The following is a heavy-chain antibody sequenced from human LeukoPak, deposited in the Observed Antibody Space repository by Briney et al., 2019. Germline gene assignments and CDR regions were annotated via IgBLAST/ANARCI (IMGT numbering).Heavy chain of an antibody. CDR3: AKRGTVTSNFEY. Sequence: PGGSLRLSCAASGFTFSSHGMHWVRQAPGKGLEWVAFIQNDGNEKYYAGSVKGRYTISRDNSKNTLYLQMNSLRTEDTADYYCAKRGTVTSNFEYWGQGTLATVSS. CDR1: GFTFSSHG. CDR2: IQNDGNEK. V-gene: IGHV3-30*02. J-gene: IGHJ4*02. D-gene: IGHD4-17*01.